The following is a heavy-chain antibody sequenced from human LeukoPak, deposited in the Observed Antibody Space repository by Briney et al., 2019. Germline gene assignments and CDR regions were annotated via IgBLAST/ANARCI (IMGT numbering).Heavy chain of an antibody. D-gene: IGHD1-26*01. CDR1: GFTFSSYW. J-gene: IGHJ4*02. CDR3: AKDRSIGTYYTFDH. Sequence: GGSLRLSCAASGFTFSSYWMSWVRQAPGKGLEWVANIKQDGSEKYYVDSVKGRFTVSRDNPKNSLYLQMSSLTAADTAVYYCAKDRSIGTYYTFDHWGQGTLVTVSS. V-gene: IGHV3-7*03. CDR2: IKQDGSEK.